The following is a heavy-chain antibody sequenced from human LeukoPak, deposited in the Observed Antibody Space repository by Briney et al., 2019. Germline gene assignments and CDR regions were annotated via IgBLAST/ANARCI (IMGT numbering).Heavy chain of an antibody. CDR2: IKSKTDGGTT. Sequence: GGSLRLSCAACGFTFTNAWMSWVRQAPGKGLEWVGRIKSKTDGGTTDYAAPVKGRFTISRDDSKNTLYLQMNSLRAEDTAVYYCAREFLGYDILTGYSNARAFDYWGQGTLVTVSS. V-gene: IGHV3-15*01. D-gene: IGHD3-9*01. CDR1: GFTFTNAW. CDR3: AREFLGYDILTGYSNARAFDY. J-gene: IGHJ4*02.